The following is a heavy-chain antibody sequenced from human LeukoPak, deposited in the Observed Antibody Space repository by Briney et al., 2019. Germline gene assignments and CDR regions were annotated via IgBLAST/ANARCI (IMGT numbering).Heavy chain of an antibody. CDR3: ARGGMGYSIDY. CDR2: ISSNGGST. CDR1: GFTFSSYA. J-gene: IGHJ4*02. V-gene: IGHV3-64*01. D-gene: IGHD6-13*01. Sequence: GGSLRLSCAASGFTFSSYAMHWVRQAPGKGLEYVSAISSNGGSTYYANSVKGRFTISRDNSKNTLYLQMGSLRAEDMAVYYCARGGMGYSIDYWGQGTLVTVSS.